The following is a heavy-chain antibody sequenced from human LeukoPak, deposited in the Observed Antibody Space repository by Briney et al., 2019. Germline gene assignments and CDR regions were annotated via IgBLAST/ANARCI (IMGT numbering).Heavy chain of an antibody. CDR1: GGSISSYY. J-gene: IGHJ4*02. V-gene: IGHV4-4*07. CDR2: IYNSEST. D-gene: IGHD5-12*01. Sequence: SETLSLTCTVSGGSISSYYWSWIRQPAGKGLEWIGRIYNSESTNYNPSLKSRVTISVDTSKNQFSLKLSSVTAADTAVYYCAREAVATGGVDYWGQGTLVTVSS. CDR3: AREAVATGGVDY.